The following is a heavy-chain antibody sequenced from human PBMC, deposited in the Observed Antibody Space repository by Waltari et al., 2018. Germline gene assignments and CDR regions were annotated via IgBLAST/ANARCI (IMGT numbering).Heavy chain of an antibody. CDR3: ARDQRDYGDYYFDY. V-gene: IGHV4-4*07. CDR1: GGSISSYY. CDR2: IYTSGST. Sequence: QVQLQESGPGLVKPSETLSLTCTVSGGSISSYYWSWIRQPAGKGLEWIGRIYTSGSTNYHPSLKCRVTMSVDTSKNQFSLKLSSVTAADTAVYYCARDQRDYGDYYFDYWGQGTLVTVSS. D-gene: IGHD4-17*01. J-gene: IGHJ4*02.